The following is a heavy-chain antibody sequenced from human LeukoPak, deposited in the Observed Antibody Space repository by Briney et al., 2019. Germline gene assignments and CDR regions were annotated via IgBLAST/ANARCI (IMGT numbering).Heavy chain of an antibody. J-gene: IGHJ4*02. CDR1: GFTVSSNY. D-gene: IGHD3/OR15-3a*01. CDR3: AKDGLKSGGEFDY. CDR2: IYSDVST. V-gene: IGHV3-66*01. Sequence: GGSLRLSCAASGFTVSSNYMSWVRQAPGKGLEWVSVIYSDVSTYYADSVKGRFTISRDNSKNTLYLQMNSLRAEDTAVYYCAKDGLKSGGEFDYWGQGTLVTVSS.